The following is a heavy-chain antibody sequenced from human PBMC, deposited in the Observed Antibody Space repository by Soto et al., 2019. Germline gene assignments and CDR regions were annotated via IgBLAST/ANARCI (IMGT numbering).Heavy chain of an antibody. V-gene: IGHV1-18*01. CDR1: GYTFTSYG. CDR2: ISAYNGNT. J-gene: IGHJ3*02. CDR3: ARETYDYIWGSYPHDAFDI. D-gene: IGHD3-16*02. Sequence: ASVKVSCKASGYTFTSYGISWVRQAPGQGLEWMGWISAYNGNTNYAQKLQGRVTMTTDTSTSTAYMELRSLRSDDTAVYYCARETYDYIWGSYPHDAFDIWGQGTMVTVSS.